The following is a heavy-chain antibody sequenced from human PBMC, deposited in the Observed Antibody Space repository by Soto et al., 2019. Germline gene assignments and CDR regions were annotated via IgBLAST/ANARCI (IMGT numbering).Heavy chain of an antibody. CDR2: INPKSGGT. J-gene: IGHJ6*02. CDR1: GYNFIDNY. Sequence: ASVKVSCKASGYNFIDNYIHWVRQAPGQGLEWLGRINPKSGGTSTAQKFQGWVTMTTDTSISTASMELTRLTSDDTAIYYCARGDSTDCSNGVCSFFYNHDMDVWGQGTTVTVSS. D-gene: IGHD2-8*01. V-gene: IGHV1-2*04. CDR3: ARGDSTDCSNGVCSFFYNHDMDV.